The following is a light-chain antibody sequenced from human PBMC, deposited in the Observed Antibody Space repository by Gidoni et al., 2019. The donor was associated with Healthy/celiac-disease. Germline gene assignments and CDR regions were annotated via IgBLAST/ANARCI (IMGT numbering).Light chain of an antibody. V-gene: IGKV3-15*01. CDR1: QSVSSN. J-gene: IGKJ4*01. Sequence: EIVMTQSPATLSVSPGERATLSCRASQSVSSNLAWYQQKPGQAPRRLIYGASTRATGIPARCSGSGSGTEFTLTISSLQSEDFAVYYCQQYNNWPPATFGGGTKVEIK. CDR3: QQYNNWPPAT. CDR2: GAS.